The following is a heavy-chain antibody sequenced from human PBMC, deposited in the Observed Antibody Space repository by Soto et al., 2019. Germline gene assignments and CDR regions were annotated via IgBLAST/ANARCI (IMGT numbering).Heavy chain of an antibody. J-gene: IGHJ4*02. CDR1: GGSISSSSYY. CDR3: ASSPAPTTQEYSSGWQGR. D-gene: IGHD6-19*01. V-gene: IGHV4-39*01. CDR2: IYYSGST. Sequence: QLQLQESGPGLVKPSETLSLTCTVSGGSISSSSYYWGWIRQPPGKGLEWIGSIYYSGSTYYNPSLKSRVTISVDTSKNQFSLKLSSVTAADTAVYYCASSPAPTTQEYSSGWQGRWGQGTLVTVSS.